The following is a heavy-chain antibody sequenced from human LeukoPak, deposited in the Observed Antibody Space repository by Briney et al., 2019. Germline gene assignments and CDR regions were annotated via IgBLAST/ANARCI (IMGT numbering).Heavy chain of an antibody. J-gene: IGHJ3*02. V-gene: IGHV3-74*01. D-gene: IGHD2-15*01. CDR2: INSDGSST. CDR1: GFTFSSYW. CDR3: ARDLAICSGGSCYLDAFDI. Sequence: GGSLRLSCAASGFTFSSYWMHWVRQAPGKGLVWVSRINSDGSSTSYADSVKGRFTISRHNSKNTLYLQMNSLRAEDTAVYYCARDLAICSGGSCYLDAFDIWGQGTMVTVSS.